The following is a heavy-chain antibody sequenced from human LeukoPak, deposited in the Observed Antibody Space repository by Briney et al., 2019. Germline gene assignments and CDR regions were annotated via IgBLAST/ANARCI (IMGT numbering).Heavy chain of an antibody. CDR2: INPSGIST. Sequence: ASVKVSCKASGYTFTSYYMHWVRQAPGQGLEWMGIINPSGISTNYAQKFQGRVTMTSDTSTTIVYMELSSLRSEDTAVYYCARGRDGYVNFDYWGQGTLVTVS. CDR3: ARGRDGYVNFDY. V-gene: IGHV1-46*01. CDR1: GYTFTSYY. D-gene: IGHD5-24*01. J-gene: IGHJ4*02.